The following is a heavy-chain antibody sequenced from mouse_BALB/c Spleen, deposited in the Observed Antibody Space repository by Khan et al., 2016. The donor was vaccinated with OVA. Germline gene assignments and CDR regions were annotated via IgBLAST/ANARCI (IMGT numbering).Heavy chain of an antibody. Sequence: VQLQQSGPELVKPGASVKMSCTASGYTFTSSVIHWVRQKSGQGLDWIGYIYPFNDGTKYNEKFEGKATLNSDKSSSTAYMELSSLTSEDSAVYYCARNYRYDVYFDSWGQGTTLTVSS. V-gene: IGHV1S136*01. CDR2: IYPFNDGT. D-gene: IGHD2-14*01. CDR3: ARNYRYDVYFDS. J-gene: IGHJ2*01. CDR1: GYTFTSSV.